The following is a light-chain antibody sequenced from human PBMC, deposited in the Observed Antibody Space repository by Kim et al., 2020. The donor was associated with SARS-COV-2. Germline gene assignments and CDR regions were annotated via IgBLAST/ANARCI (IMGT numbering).Light chain of an antibody. Sequence: DIQMTQSPSSLSVSVGDRVTITCRASQGITNSLAWYQQKPGKVPQLLIYAASALQSGVPSRFSGSGSGTDFTITISSLQPEDVATYYCQKYNSAPWTFGQGTKVDIK. V-gene: IGKV1-27*01. CDR1: QGITNS. CDR2: AAS. J-gene: IGKJ1*01. CDR3: QKYNSAPWT.